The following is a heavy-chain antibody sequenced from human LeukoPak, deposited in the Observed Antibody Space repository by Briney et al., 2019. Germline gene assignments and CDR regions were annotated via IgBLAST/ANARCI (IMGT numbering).Heavy chain of an antibody. CDR3: ARVTGDRPFFDY. CDR1: GFTFSSYW. D-gene: IGHD7-27*01. CDR2: INTDGRST. J-gene: IGHJ4*02. Sequence: GGSLRLSCAVSGFTFSSYWMHWVRQAPGRGLMWVSRINTDGRSTTYADSVKGRFTISRDNAKNTLYLQMNSLRAEDTAVYYCARVTGDRPFFDYWGQGTLVTVSS. V-gene: IGHV3-74*01.